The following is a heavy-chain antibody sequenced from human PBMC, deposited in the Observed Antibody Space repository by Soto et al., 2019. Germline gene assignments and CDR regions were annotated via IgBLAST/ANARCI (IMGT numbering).Heavy chain of an antibody. CDR3: ARAPMVLTRSYFDS. Sequence: SETLSLTCTVSDGSISNFYWSWIRQPPGKGLEWIGYISSSGNTNYNPSLKSRVSISVDTSKDQFSLNLTSVTAADTGVYYCARAPMVLTRSYFDSWGQGTPVTVSS. J-gene: IGHJ4*02. V-gene: IGHV4-59*01. CDR1: DGSISNFY. D-gene: IGHD3-22*01. CDR2: ISSSGNT.